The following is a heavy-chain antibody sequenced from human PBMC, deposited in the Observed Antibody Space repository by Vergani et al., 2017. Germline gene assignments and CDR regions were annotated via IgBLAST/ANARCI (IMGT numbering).Heavy chain of an antibody. J-gene: IGHJ4*02. CDR1: GFTFSSYA. CDR2: ISGSGGST. D-gene: IGHD3-10*01. Sequence: EVQLLESGGGLVQPGGSLRLSCAASGFTFSSYALSWVRQAPGKGLEWVSAISGSGGSTYYADSVKGRFTISRDNSKNTLYLQMNSLRAEDTAVYYCANSPLKKGTRLVDYWGQGTLVTVSS. V-gene: IGHV3-23*01. CDR3: ANSPLKKGTRLVDY.